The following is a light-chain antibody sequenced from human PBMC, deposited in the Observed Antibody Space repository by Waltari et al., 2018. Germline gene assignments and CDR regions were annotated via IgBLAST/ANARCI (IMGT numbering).Light chain of an antibody. V-gene: IGLV1-40*01. CDR3: QSYDSSLSAWV. J-gene: IGLJ3*02. Sequence: SVLTQPPSVSGAPGQRVTLSCTGSSDNIGAGYDVHWYQQLPGRAPKLLISDTTNRPSGVPDRFSGSKSGTSASLAIAGLQAEDEADYYCQSYDSSLSAWVFGGGTKLTVL. CDR2: DTT. CDR1: SDNIGAGYD.